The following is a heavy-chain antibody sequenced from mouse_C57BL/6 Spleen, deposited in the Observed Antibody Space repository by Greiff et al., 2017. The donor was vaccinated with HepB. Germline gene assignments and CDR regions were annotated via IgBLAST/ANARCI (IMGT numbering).Heavy chain of an antibody. CDR3: ARSGTTRHAMDY. CDR2: INPSNGGT. J-gene: IGHJ4*01. CDR1: GYTFTSYW. D-gene: IGHD1-1*01. Sequence: QVQLQQPGTELVKPGASVKLSCKASGYTFTSYWMHWVKQRPGQGLEWIGNINPSNGGTNYNEKFKSKATLTVDKSSSTAYMQLSSRTSEDSAVYYCARSGTTRHAMDYWGQGTSVTVSS. V-gene: IGHV1-53*01.